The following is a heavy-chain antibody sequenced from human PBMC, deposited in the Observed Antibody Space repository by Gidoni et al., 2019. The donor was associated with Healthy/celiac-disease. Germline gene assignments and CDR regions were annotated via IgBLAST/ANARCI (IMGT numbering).Heavy chain of an antibody. CDR2: ISAYNGNT. J-gene: IGHJ4*02. Sequence: QVQLVQSGAAVKTPGAAVNVSCKVSGYTFSSYGISWVRQGPGQGLEWMGWISAYNGNTNDAQKLQCSVTMTTDTSTSKAYMELRSLRSDDTAVYYCSRVPIVGDDYWGQGTLVTVSS. D-gene: IGHD1-26*01. V-gene: IGHV1-18*01. CDR3: SRVPIVGDDY. CDR1: GYTFSSYG.